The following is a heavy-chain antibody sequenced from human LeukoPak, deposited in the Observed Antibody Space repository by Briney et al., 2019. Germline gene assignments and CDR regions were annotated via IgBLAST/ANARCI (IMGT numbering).Heavy chain of an antibody. CDR1: GGSISSGAYY. CDR2: IYYSGST. Sequence: SQTLSLTCTVSGGSISSGAYYWSWIRQHPGKGLEWIGYIYYSGSTYYNPSLKSRVTISLDPSKNQFSLKLTSVTAADTAVYYCARFSSGYDAFDIWGQGTIVTVSS. V-gene: IGHV4-31*03. D-gene: IGHD3-22*01. J-gene: IGHJ3*02. CDR3: ARFSSGYDAFDI.